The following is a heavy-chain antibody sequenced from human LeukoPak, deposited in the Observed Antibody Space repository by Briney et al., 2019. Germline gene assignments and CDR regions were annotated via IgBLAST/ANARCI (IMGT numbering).Heavy chain of an antibody. J-gene: IGHJ1*01. V-gene: IGHV4-39*01. CDR1: GGSISSGSHH. CDR2: LYYSRTT. Sequence: SETLSLTCTVSGGSISSGSHHWGWFRQSPGKGLEWIGSLYYSRTTYYNPSLNSRVTISVVTSKNQFSLQLNSVTAADTAVYYCARQSKGIIVITDFQHWGQGTLVTVSS. CDR3: ARQSKGIIVITDFQH. D-gene: IGHD3-22*01.